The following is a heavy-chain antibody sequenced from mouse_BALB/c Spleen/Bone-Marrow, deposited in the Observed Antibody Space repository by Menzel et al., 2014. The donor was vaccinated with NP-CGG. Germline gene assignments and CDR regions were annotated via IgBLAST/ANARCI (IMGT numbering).Heavy chain of an antibody. CDR1: GFTFXTYA. Sequence: EVQGVESGGGLVQPKGSLELSCAASGFTFXTYAMNWVRQAPGEGLEWVARIRNKSNNYATYYGDSVKDRFTISRDDSQNMLYLQMNNLKTEDTAMYYCVRQRDGYYTLAYWGPGTLVTVSA. CDR2: IRNKSNNYAT. CDR3: VRQRDGYYTLAY. V-gene: IGHV10-1*02. J-gene: IGHJ3*01. D-gene: IGHD2-3*01.